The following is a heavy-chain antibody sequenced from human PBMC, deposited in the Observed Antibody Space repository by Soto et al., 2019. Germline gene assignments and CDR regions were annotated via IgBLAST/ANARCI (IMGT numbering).Heavy chain of an antibody. CDR1: GGSFSGYY. V-gene: IGHV4-34*01. CDR3: AGDCSSTSCYDS. CDR2: INHSGST. D-gene: IGHD2-2*01. Sequence: PSETLSLTCAVYGGSFSGYYWSWIRQPPGKGLEWIGEINHSGSTNYNPSLKSRVTISVDTSKNQFSLKLSSVTAADTAVYYCAGDCSSTSCYDSWGQGTLVTVSS. J-gene: IGHJ4*02.